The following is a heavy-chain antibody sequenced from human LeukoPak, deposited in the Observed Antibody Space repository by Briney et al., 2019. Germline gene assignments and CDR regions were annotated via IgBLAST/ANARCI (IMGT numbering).Heavy chain of an antibody. CDR2: ISGNSDGA. D-gene: IGHD6-6*01. J-gene: IGHJ4*02. V-gene: IGHV3-23*01. CDR1: GFTFSNYV. Sequence: QAGGSLRLSCAASGFTFSNYVMGWVRQAPGKGLEWVSAISGNSDGADYADSVRGRFTISRDNSQNMVYQQMNSLRADDTAVYYCARDRGFEYSDTGSFDCWGQGTLVTVSS. CDR3: ARDRGFEYSDTGSFDC.